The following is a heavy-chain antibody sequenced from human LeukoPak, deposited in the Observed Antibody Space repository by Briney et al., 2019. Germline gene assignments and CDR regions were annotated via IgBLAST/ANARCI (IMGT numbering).Heavy chain of an antibody. D-gene: IGHD3-3*01. CDR3: AKDRRAIFGVVIIRYFDY. CDR2: ISSSGSTI. Sequence: GGSLRLSCAASGFTFSDYYMSWIRQAPGKGLEWVSYISSSGSTIYYADSVKGRFTISRDNAKNSLYLQMNSLRAEDTAVYYCAKDRRAIFGVVIIRYFDYWGQGTLVTVSS. V-gene: IGHV3-11*01. J-gene: IGHJ4*02. CDR1: GFTFSDYY.